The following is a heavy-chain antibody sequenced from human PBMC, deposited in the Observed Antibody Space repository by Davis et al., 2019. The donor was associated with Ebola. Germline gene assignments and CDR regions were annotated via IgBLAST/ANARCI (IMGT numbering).Heavy chain of an antibody. D-gene: IGHD1-26*01. Sequence: ASVKVSCKASGYTFTGYYMHWVRQAPGQGLEWMGWINPNSGGTNYAQKFQGRVTMTRDTSISTAYMELSRLRSDDTAVYYCASQYSGSPGHFQHWGQGTLVTVSS. V-gene: IGHV1-2*02. CDR2: INPNSGGT. J-gene: IGHJ1*01. CDR1: GYTFTGYY. CDR3: ASQYSGSPGHFQH.